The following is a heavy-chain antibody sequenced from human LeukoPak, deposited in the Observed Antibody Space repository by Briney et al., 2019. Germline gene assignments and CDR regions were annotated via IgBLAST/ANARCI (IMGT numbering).Heavy chain of an antibody. CDR3: ARGVVATISPLDY. CDR2: ISSSISYI. J-gene: IGHJ4*02. D-gene: IGHD5-12*01. V-gene: IGHV3-21*01. Sequence: PGGSLRLSCAASGFTFSSYSMNWVRQAPGKGXXXXXXISSSISYIYYADSVKGRFTISRDNAKNSLYLQMNSLRAEDTAVYYCARGVVATISPLDYWGQGTLVTVSS. CDR1: GFTFSSYS.